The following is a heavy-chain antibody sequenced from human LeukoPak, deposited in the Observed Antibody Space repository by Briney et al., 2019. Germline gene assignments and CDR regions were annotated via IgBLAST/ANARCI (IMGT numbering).Heavy chain of an antibody. J-gene: IGHJ2*01. CDR2: VSYDGRYR. Sequence: PGGSLRLSCAASGFTFSSYWMSWVRQAPGKGLERVAVVSYDGRYRYYADSVKGRFTISRDNSKNTLYLQMDSLRAEDTAVYYCAKFGVAAGTDYWYFDLWGRGTLVTLFS. D-gene: IGHD6-19*01. V-gene: IGHV3-30*18. CDR1: GFTFSSYW. CDR3: AKFGVAAGTDYWYFDL.